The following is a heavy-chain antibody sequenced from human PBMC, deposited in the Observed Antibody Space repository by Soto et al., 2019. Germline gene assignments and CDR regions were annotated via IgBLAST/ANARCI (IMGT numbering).Heavy chain of an antibody. Sequence: QVQLVQSGAEVKKPGASVKVSCKASGYTFTGYYMHWVRQAPGQGLEWMGWINPNSGGTNYAQKFQGWVTMTRDTSISTAYMELSRLRSDDTAVYYCARGGCSGGSCTYYYYGMDVWGQGTTVTVSS. CDR1: GYTFTGYY. CDR3: ARGGCSGGSCTYYYYGMDV. CDR2: INPNSGGT. D-gene: IGHD2-15*01. J-gene: IGHJ6*02. V-gene: IGHV1-2*04.